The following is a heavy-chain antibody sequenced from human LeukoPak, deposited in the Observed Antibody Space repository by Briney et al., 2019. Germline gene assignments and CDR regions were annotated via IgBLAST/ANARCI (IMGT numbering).Heavy chain of an antibody. Sequence: SQTLSLTCTVSGGSISSGDYYWSWIRQPPGKGLEWIGYIYYSGSTYYNPSLKSRVTISVDTSKNQFSLKLSSVTAADTAAYYCARSIVVVPAAIDYWGQGTLVTVSS. D-gene: IGHD2-2*01. J-gene: IGHJ4*02. V-gene: IGHV4-30-4*01. CDR2: IYYSGST. CDR1: GGSISSGDYY. CDR3: ARSIVVVPAAIDY.